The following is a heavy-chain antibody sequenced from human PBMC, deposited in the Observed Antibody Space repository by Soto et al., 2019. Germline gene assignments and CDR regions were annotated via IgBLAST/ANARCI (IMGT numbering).Heavy chain of an antibody. CDR2: VYHSGST. CDR1: GASISSSPYY. D-gene: IGHD2-2*02. V-gene: IGHV4-39*01. Sequence: SETLSLTCTVSGASISSSPYYWAWIRQPPGKGLEWIATVYHSGSTFYNPSLKSRVTISADTSKKQFSLKLSSVTAADTALYFCACAIGYFDYWGQGALVT. CDR3: ACAIGYFDY. J-gene: IGHJ4*02.